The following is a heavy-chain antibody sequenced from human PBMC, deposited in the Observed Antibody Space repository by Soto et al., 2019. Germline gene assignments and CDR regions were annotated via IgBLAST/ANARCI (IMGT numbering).Heavy chain of an antibody. CDR1: GFNVSSTS. CDR3: AREGSGSSTSFDY. J-gene: IGHJ4*02. Sequence: VQLVESGGGLVQPGGSLRLSCAASGFNVSSTSMSWVRQAPGKGLEWVSVIYSGAGTHYAGSVKGRFNISRDTSKNTLYLQMNSLRVEDTAVYYCAREGSGSSTSFDYWGQGTLVTVSS. D-gene: IGHD2-2*01. CDR2: IYSGAGT. V-gene: IGHV3-66*01.